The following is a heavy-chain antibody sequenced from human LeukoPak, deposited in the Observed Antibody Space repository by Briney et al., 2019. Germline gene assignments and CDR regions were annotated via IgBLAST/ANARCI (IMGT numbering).Heavy chain of an antibody. CDR3: AKILSSGWYYFDY. J-gene: IGHJ4*02. CDR2: ISGSGGST. CDR1: GFTFSRYA. V-gene: IGHV3-23*01. Sequence: GGSLRLSCAASGFTFSRYAMTWVRQAPGKGLEWVSAISGSGGSTYYADSVKGRFTISKDDSKNTLNLQMNSLRAGDTATYFCAKILSSGWYYFDYWGQGTLVTVSS. D-gene: IGHD6-19*01.